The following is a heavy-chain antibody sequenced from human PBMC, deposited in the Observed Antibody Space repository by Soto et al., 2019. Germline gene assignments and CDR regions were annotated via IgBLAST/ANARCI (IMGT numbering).Heavy chain of an antibody. J-gene: IGHJ3*02. Sequence: QVQLQESGPSLVKPSGTLSLTCVITNTSISSSNWWSWVRQAPGKGLEWIGEIYHTGRTNYAPSLKSRVTMSIDKSNTRCSLRLTSLTAADTAVYYCVRDEAHYDILTGSSLGRAFDIWGQGTMVTVSS. CDR1: NTSISSSNW. D-gene: IGHD3-9*01. V-gene: IGHV4-4*02. CDR2: IYHTGRT. CDR3: VRDEAHYDILTGSSLGRAFDI.